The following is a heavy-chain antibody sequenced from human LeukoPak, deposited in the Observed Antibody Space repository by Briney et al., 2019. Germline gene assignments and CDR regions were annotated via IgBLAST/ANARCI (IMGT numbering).Heavy chain of an antibody. D-gene: IGHD3-10*01. CDR3: ARDATGMGNYFDY. V-gene: IGHV4-38-2*02. J-gene: IGHJ4*02. Sequence: SETLSLTCTVSGYSISSGYYWGWIRQPPGKGLEWIGSIHYSGSTYFNPSLKSRVTMSVDTSKNQFSLKLSSVTAADTAVYYCARDATGMGNYFDYWGQGTLVTVSS. CDR1: GYSISSGYY. CDR2: IHYSGST.